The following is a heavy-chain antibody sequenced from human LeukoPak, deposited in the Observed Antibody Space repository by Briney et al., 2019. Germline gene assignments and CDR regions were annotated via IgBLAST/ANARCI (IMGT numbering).Heavy chain of an antibody. CDR1: GYSISSGYY. J-gene: IGHJ5*02. D-gene: IGHD3-22*01. V-gene: IGHV4-38-2*01. CDR2: IYHSGST. CDR3: ARYYYDSSGYYFWWFDP. Sequence: SETLSLTCAVSGYSISSGYYWGWIRQPPGKGLEWIGSIYHSGSTYYNPSLKSRVTISVDTSKNQFSPKLSSVTAADTAVYYCARYYYDSSGYYFWWFDPWGQGTLVTVSS.